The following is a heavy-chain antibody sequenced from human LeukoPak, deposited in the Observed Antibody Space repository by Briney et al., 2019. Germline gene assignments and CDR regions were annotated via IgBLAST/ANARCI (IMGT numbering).Heavy chain of an antibody. D-gene: IGHD2-15*01. Sequence: GESLKISFKGSGYSFTSYWISWVPQMPGKGLEWMGRIDPSDSYTNYSPSFQGHVSISADKSITTAYLQWSSLKASDTAMYYCARLYCRGDNCYPDYWGQGTLVTVSS. V-gene: IGHV5-10-1*01. CDR3: ARLYCRGDNCYPDY. J-gene: IGHJ4*02. CDR2: IDPSDSYT. CDR1: GYSFTSYW.